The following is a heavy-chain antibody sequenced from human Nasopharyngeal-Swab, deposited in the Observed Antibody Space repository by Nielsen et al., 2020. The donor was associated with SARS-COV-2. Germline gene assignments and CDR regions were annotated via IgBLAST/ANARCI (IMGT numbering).Heavy chain of an antibody. V-gene: IGHV3-74*01. CDR2: IITDGTTT. CDR1: GLTVSSYW. D-gene: IGHD2-15*01. CDR3: ARDVGGRDNY. J-gene: IGHJ4*02. Sequence: GCLRLPCVVAGLTVSSYWMHWVRQPQGNWLQWVSRIITDGTTTNYADSVRGRFSIYRDNAKKTLYLQMNSLIAEDTAVYYCARDVGGRDNYWGQGAMVTVSS.